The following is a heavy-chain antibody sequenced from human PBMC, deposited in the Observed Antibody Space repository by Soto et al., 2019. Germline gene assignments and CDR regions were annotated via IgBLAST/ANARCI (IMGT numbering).Heavy chain of an antibody. V-gene: IGHV1-69*13. J-gene: IGHJ5*02. CDR1: GGTFSSYA. Sequence: ASVKVSCKASGGTFSSYAISWVRRAPGQGLEWMGGIIPIFGTANYAQKFQGRVTITADESTSTAYMELSSLRSEDTAVYYCARGPNIVVVPAATPRGFDPWGQGTLVTVSS. CDR3: ARGPNIVVVPAATPRGFDP. CDR2: IIPIFGTA. D-gene: IGHD2-2*01.